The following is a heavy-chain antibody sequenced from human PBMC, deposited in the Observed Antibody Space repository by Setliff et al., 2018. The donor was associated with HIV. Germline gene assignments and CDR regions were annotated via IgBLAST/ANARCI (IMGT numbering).Heavy chain of an antibody. J-gene: IGHJ6*02. V-gene: IGHV1-18*01. Sequence: ASVTVSCKDSGYTFTHYGISWVRQAPGQGLAWMGWMSGYNANTNYAEKFQGRVTLTTDIYTTTAFMDLSRMRSDDTAVYLCAIDLRSWSSYQNGMNVWGQGTTVTVSS. CDR3: AIDLRSWSSYQNGMNV. CDR2: MSGYNANT. CDR1: GYTFTHYG. D-gene: IGHD3-16*01.